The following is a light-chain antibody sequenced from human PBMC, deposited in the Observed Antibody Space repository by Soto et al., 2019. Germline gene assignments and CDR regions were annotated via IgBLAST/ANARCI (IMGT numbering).Light chain of an antibody. Sequence: DIEMTQSPDSLAVSLGERDTINCKSSQSVFYSSNNNNHLPWYQQKPGQPPRLLVYCASTRQSGVPDRLSGSGSGADFTLTISSLQAEDVAIYYCQQYYSMPLTFGQGTRVEIK. CDR3: QQYYSMPLT. J-gene: IGKJ1*01. CDR2: CAS. CDR1: QSVFYSSNNNNH. V-gene: IGKV4-1*01.